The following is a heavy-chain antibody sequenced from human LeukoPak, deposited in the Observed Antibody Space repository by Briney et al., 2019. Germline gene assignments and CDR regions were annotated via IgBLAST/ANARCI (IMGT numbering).Heavy chain of an antibody. CDR1: GYNFTGYY. CDR3: ARGGGSWDY. V-gene: IGHV1-2*02. Sequence: ASVKVSCKASGYNFTGYYLHWVRQAPGQGLEWMGLINPNSGTTDYAQKFQGRVTLTRDTSSTTAYMERTGLTSDDTAVYYCARGGGSWDYWGQGTLVT. CDR2: INPNSGTT. J-gene: IGHJ4*02. D-gene: IGHD1-26*01.